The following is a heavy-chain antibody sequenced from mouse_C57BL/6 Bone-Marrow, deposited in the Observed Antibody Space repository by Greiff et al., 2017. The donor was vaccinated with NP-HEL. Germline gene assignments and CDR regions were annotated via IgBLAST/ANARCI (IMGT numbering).Heavy chain of an antibody. CDR1: GFNIKDYY. D-gene: IGHD1-1*01. CDR2: IDPEDGET. J-gene: IGHJ3*01. CDR3: ARTYYSSFAY. V-gene: IGHV14-2*01. Sequence: EFQLQQSGAELVKPGASVKLSCTASGFNIKDYYMPWVKQRTEQGLEWIGRIDPEDGETKYAPKFQGKATLTADTSSNTAYLQLSSLTSEDTAVYYCARTYYSSFAYWGQGTLVTVSA.